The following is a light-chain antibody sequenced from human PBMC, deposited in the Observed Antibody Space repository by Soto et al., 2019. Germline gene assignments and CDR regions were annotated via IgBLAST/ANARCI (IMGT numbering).Light chain of an antibody. Sequence: EIVLTQSPGTLSLSPGERATLSCRASQSVSSTYLAWYQHKPGQAPRLLIYGASSRATGIPDRFSGSGSGTDFTLIISRLEPEDFAVYYXQQYGNSFVGFGQGTKVEIK. V-gene: IGKV3-20*01. J-gene: IGKJ1*01. CDR1: QSVSSTY. CDR2: GAS. CDR3: QQYGNSFVG.